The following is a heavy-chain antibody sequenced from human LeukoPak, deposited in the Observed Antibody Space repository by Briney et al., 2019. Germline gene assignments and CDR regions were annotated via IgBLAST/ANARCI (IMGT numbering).Heavy chain of an antibody. Sequence: GESLKISCKGSGHSFTSYWIGWVRQMPGKGLEWMGIIYPGDSDTRYSPSFQGQVTISADKSISTAYLQWSSLKASDTAMYYCARHEIGEMSSSWYIDYWGQGTLVTVSS. V-gene: IGHV5-51*01. J-gene: IGHJ4*02. CDR3: ARHEIGEMSSSWYIDY. CDR1: GHSFTSYW. D-gene: IGHD6-13*01. CDR2: IYPGDSDT.